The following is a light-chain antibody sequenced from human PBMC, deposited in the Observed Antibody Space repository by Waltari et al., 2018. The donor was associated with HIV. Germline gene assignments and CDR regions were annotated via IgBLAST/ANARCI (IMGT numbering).Light chain of an antibody. CDR2: DVN. CDR3: ISYTTSGTSWV. Sequence: QSALTHTDPVPGSPAQSMTFSWTGTSRNVRGYNYAPWYKQHPGTAPTLLIFDVNDRPSGISDRFSGSKSGNTASLTVAGLQSDDEADYYCISYTTSGTSWVFGGGTKLTVL. J-gene: IGLJ3*02. V-gene: IGLV2-14*03. CDR1: SRNVRGYNY.